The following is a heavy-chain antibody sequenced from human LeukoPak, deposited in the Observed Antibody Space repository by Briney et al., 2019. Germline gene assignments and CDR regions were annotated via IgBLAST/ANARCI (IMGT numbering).Heavy chain of an antibody. CDR3: ARLYCSSTSCYPLGDY. J-gene: IGHJ4*02. D-gene: IGHD2-2*01. CDR1: GFTFDDYG. Sequence: GGSLRLSCAASGFTFDDYGMSWVRQAPGKGLEWVSGINWNGGSTTYADSVKGRFTISRDNAKNSLYLQINSLRAEDTAFYYCARLYCSSTSCYPLGDYWGQGTPVTVSS. CDR2: INWNGGST. V-gene: IGHV3-20*04.